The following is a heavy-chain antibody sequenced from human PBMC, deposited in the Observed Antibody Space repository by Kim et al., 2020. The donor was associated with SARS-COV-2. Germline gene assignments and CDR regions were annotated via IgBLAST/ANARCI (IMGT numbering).Heavy chain of an antibody. CDR1: GGSISSGSYY. CDR2: IYTSGST. D-gene: IGHD3-9*01. V-gene: IGHV4-61*02. Sequence: SETLSLTCTVSGGSISSGSYYWSWIRQPAGKGLEWIGRIYTSGSTNYNPSLKSRVTISVDTSKNQFSLKLSSVTAADTAVYYCARVPRYYDILTGYGAFDIWGQGTMVTVSS. J-gene: IGHJ3*02. CDR3: ARVPRYYDILTGYGAFDI.